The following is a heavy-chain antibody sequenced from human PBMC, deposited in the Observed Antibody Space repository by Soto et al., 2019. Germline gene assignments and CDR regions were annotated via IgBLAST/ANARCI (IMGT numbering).Heavy chain of an antibody. J-gene: IGHJ5*02. Sequence: GGSLRLSCAASGFTFSSYGMHWVRQAPGKGLEWVAVISYDGSNKYYADSVKGRFTISRDNSKNTLYLQMNSLRAEDTAVYYCAKWSTVTGWFDPWGQGTLVTVSS. CDR1: GFTFSSYG. CDR2: ISYDGSNK. CDR3: AKWSTVTGWFDP. D-gene: IGHD4-4*01. V-gene: IGHV3-30*18.